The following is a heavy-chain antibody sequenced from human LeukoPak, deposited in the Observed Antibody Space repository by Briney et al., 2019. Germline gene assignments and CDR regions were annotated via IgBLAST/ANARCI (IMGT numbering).Heavy chain of an antibody. D-gene: IGHD6-13*01. J-gene: IGHJ4*02. CDR3: ARGTMAAAGKGVDY. CDR2: IYYSGTT. Sequence: KPSETLSLTCTVSGGSISSYYWNWTRQPPGKGLEWIGYIYYSGTTNYNPSLKGRLTMSVDTSKNQFSLKVSSVTAADTAVYYCARGTMAAAGKGVDYWGQGTLVTVSS. V-gene: IGHV4-59*01. CDR1: GGSISSYY.